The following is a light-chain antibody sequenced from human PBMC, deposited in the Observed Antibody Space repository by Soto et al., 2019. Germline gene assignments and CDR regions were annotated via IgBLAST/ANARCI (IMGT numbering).Light chain of an antibody. J-gene: IGKJ4*01. V-gene: IGKV3-15*01. CDR3: QQYNNWPLAT. CDR1: QSINSN. Sequence: IVMTQSPATLSVSPGERATLSCRASQSINSNLAWYQQKPGQAPRLLMFRASIRATGFPARFSGSGSGTEFNITISSLQSEDSAIYYCQQYNNWPLATFGGGTKVEIK. CDR2: RAS.